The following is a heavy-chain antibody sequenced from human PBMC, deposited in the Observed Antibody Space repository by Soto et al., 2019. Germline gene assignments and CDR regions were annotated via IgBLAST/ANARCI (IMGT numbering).Heavy chain of an antibody. CDR2: ISADNGNT. V-gene: IGHV1-18*01. J-gene: IGHJ4*02. CDR1: GYTFTSYG. Sequence: QVQLVQSGAEVKKPGASVKVSCKASGYTFTSYGIGWVRQAPGQGREGMGWISADNGNTMYAQKLKGRVTMTTDTSTSTAQMELRSLRSDDTAVYYCAGDGYFDHWGQGALVTVSS. CDR3: AGDGYFDH.